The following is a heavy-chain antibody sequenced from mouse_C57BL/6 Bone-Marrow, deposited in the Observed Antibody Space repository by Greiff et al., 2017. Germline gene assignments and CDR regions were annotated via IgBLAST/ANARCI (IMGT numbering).Heavy chain of an antibody. CDR3: ARKGDYYYGSRYAY. V-gene: IGHV1-81*01. CDR1: GYTFTSYG. D-gene: IGHD1-1*01. Sequence: QVQLQQSGAELARPGASVKLSCKASGYTFTSYGISWVKQRTGQGLEWIGEIYPRSGNTYYNEKFKGKATLTADKSSSTAYMGLRSLTSEDSAVYFCARKGDYYYGSRYAYWGQGTLVTVSA. CDR2: IYPRSGNT. J-gene: IGHJ3*01.